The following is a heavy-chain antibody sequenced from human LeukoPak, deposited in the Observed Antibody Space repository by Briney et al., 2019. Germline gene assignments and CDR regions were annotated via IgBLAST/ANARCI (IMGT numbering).Heavy chain of an antibody. D-gene: IGHD2-2*01. Sequence: GGSLRLSCAASGFTFTNYGMNWVRQAPDKGPEWLSGISGSGGSTFYADSVKGRFTISRDNSKNTLFLQMNNLRAEDTAVYYCAKVGCDSTSCWSFDYWGQGILVTVSS. CDR2: ISGSGGST. CDR1: GFTFTNYG. J-gene: IGHJ4*02. V-gene: IGHV3-23*01. CDR3: AKVGCDSTSCWSFDY.